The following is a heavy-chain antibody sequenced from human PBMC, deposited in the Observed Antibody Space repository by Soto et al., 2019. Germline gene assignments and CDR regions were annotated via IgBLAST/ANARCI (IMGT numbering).Heavy chain of an antibody. D-gene: IGHD1-7*01. Sequence: RSLSCAPSGFTFSNYWMSWVRQAPGQGLEWVASIKQDGSVKHYVDSVKGRFTISRDNAEKSLHLQMNSLRAEDTAVYSCAKLRGAYTVSDYWGQGARVTVSS. CDR2: IKQDGSVK. CDR3: AKLRGAYTVSDY. V-gene: IGHV3-7*03. CDR1: GFTFSNYW. J-gene: IGHJ4*02.